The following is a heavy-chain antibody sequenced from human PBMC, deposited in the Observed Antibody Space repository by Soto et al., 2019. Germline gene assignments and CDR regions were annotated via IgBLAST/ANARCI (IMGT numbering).Heavy chain of an antibody. J-gene: IGHJ5*01. V-gene: IGHV4-61*01. CDR3: VRTPTSPRRFDS. D-gene: IGHD2-15*01. CDR2: IYYSGPN. Sequence: SETLSLTCTVSGGSVSSGRYYWSWIRQPPGQGLEWIGYIYYSGPNNYSPSLKSRAAISIDTSKNQLSQILSPVAAAATAVYYCVRTPTSPRRFDSWGQGTLVTVSS. CDR1: GGSVSSGRYY.